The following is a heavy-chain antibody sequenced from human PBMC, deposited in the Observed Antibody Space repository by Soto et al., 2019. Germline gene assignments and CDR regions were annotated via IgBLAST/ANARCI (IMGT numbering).Heavy chain of an antibody. V-gene: IGHV3-23*01. CDR2: ISGSGGST. Sequence: PGGSLRLSCAASGFTFSSYAMSWVRQAPGKGLEWVSAISGSGGSTYYADSVKGRFTISRDNSKNTLYLQMNSLRAEDTAVYYCAKGRAIGYCSSTSCYWDYLDVWGKGTTVTVSS. D-gene: IGHD2-2*01. CDR1: GFTFSSYA. CDR3: AKGRAIGYCSSTSCYWDYLDV. J-gene: IGHJ6*03.